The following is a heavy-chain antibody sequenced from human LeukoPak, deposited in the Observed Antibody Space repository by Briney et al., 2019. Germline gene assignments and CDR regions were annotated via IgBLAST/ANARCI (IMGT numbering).Heavy chain of an antibody. Sequence: GGSLRLSCAASGFTFSSYSMNWVRQAPGKGLEWVSSISSSSSYIYYADSVKGRFTISRDNAKDSLYLQMNSLRAEDTAVYYVARGGLRIPPTWFDPWGQETLVT. CDR1: GFTFSSYS. CDR3: ARGGLRIPPTWFDP. D-gene: IGHD2-2*02. V-gene: IGHV3-21*01. J-gene: IGHJ5*02. CDR2: ISSSSSYI.